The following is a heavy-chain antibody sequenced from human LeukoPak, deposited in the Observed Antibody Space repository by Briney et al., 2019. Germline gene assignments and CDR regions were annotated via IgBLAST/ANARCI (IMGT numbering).Heavy chain of an antibody. V-gene: IGHV4-59*01. D-gene: IGHD4-23*01. CDR2: IYYSGST. CDR1: GGSISSYY. J-gene: IGHJ3*02. Sequence: SETLSLTCTVSGGSISSYYWSWIRQPPGKGLEWIGYIYYSGSTNYNPSLKSRVTISVDTSKNQFSLKLSSVTAADTAVYYCARGDDYGGDAFDIWGQGTMVTVSS. CDR3: ARGDDYGGDAFDI.